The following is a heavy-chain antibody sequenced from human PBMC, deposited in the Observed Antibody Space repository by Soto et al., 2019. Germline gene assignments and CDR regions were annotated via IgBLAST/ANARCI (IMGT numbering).Heavy chain of an antibody. CDR1: GYRFTSYW. J-gene: IGHJ6*02. CDR2: IYPGDSDT. D-gene: IGHD4-4*01. V-gene: IGHV5-51*01. CDR3: ARHLTVTPYYYYGMDV. Sequence: PAESMTAFCKASGYRFTSYWIFCVPQMPGKGLEWMGIIYPGDSDTRYSPSFQGQVTISADKSISTAYLQWSSLKASDTAMYYCARHLTVTPYYYYGMDVWGQGTTVTVSS.